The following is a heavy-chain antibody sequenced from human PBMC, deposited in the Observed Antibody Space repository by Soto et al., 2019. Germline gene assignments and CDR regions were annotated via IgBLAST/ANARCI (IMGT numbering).Heavy chain of an antibody. CDR1: GESIGSSGYY. CDR2: IYPSGRT. J-gene: IGHJ4*02. CDR3: ARQRTTVVTQAYFDY. D-gene: IGHD2-21*02. Sequence: AAASLSLSCIVAGESIGSSGYYWGWIRQPQGKGLEWIGSIYPSGRTYYNPSLKSRVSISIDTSKNQFSLKLSSVTAADTALYYCARQRTTVVTQAYFDYWGQGALVTVSS. V-gene: IGHV4-39*01.